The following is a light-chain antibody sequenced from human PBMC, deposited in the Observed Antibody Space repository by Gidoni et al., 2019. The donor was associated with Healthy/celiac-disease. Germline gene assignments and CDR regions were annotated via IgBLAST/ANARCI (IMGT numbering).Light chain of an antibody. CDR2: DAS. CDR3: QQYNSYSRT. Sequence: DIQMTQSPSTLSASVGDRATITCRASQSISSWLAWYQQKPGKAPKLLIYDASSLESGVPSRFSGSGSGTEFTLTISSLQPDDFATYYCQQYNSYSRTFXQXTKVEIK. J-gene: IGKJ1*01. V-gene: IGKV1-5*01. CDR1: QSISSW.